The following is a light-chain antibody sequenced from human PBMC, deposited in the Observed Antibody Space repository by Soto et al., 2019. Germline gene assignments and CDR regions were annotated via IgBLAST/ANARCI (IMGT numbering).Light chain of an antibody. CDR2: DVS. V-gene: IGLV2-11*01. CDR3: CSYAGSYTYV. Sequence: QSVLTQPRSVSGSPGQSVTISCTGTSSVVGGYNYVSWYQQHPGKAPKLVIYDVSKRPSGVPDRFSGSKSGNTASLTISGLQAEDEADYYCCSYAGSYTYVFGTGTKVTVL. CDR1: SSVVGGYNY. J-gene: IGLJ1*01.